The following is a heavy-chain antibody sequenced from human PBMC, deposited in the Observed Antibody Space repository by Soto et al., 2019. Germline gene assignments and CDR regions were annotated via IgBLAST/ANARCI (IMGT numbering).Heavy chain of an antibody. CDR1: GFTLSNYW. J-gene: IGHJ4*02. Sequence: EVQLVESGGDVVQPGGSLRLSCAASGFTLSNYWMHWGRQAPGKGLVWVSRINSDGSTTNYADSVKGRFTISRDNAKNTLYLQMNSLRAEDTAVYYCSRGGSAVSKGLDYWGQGTLVAVSS. V-gene: IGHV3-74*01. D-gene: IGHD6-25*01. CDR3: SRGGSAVSKGLDY. CDR2: INSDGSTT.